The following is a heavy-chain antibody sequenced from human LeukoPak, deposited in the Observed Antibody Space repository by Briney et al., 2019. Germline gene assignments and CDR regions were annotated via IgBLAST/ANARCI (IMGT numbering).Heavy chain of an antibody. Sequence: TGGSLRLSCAASGFTLSNYSMNWVRQAPGKGLEWVAFISSSSSYIFYADSLKGRFTISRDNAKNSLYLQMNSLRADYTAVYYCARDLAYGDDGLWGQGTLVTVSS. CDR1: GFTLSNYS. CDR2: ISSSSSYI. D-gene: IGHD4-17*01. J-gene: IGHJ4*02. CDR3: ARDLAYGDDGL. V-gene: IGHV3-21*01.